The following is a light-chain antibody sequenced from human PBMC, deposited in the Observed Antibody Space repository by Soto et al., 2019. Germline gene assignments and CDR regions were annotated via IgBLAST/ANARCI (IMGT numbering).Light chain of an antibody. CDR3: QQYYSSPLT. CDR1: QSVLYSSNNKNY. J-gene: IGKJ4*01. V-gene: IGKV4-1*01. CDR2: WAS. Sequence: DIVMTQSPDSLAVSLGERATINCKSSQSVLYSSNNKNYLAWYQQKPGQPPKLLIYWASTRESGVPVRFSGSGSGTDFTLTISSLQAEDVAVYYCQQYYSSPLTFGGGTKADIK.